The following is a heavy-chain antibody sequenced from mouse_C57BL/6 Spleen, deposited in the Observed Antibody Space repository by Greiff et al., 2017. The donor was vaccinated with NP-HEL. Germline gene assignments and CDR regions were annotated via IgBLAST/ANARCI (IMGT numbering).Heavy chain of an antibody. J-gene: IGHJ1*03. CDR1: GYTFTSYW. D-gene: IGHD2-4*01. V-gene: IGHV1-64*01. Sequence: QVQLQQPGAELVKPGASVKLSCKASGYTFTSYWMHWVKQRPGQGLEWIGMIHPNSGSTNYNEKFKSKATLTVDKSSSTAYMQRSSLTSEDSAVYYCAREGYYDYDGWYFDVWGTGTTVTVSS. CDR2: IHPNSGST. CDR3: AREGYYDYDGWYFDV.